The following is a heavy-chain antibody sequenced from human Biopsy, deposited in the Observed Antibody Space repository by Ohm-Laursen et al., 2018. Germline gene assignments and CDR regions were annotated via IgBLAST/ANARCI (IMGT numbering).Heavy chain of an antibody. CDR2: IYYTGST. CDR3: ARGTGKYYVYGAFDI. D-gene: IGHD3/OR15-3a*01. V-gene: IGHV4-59*12. Sequence: SETLSLTCPVSGGSISSYYWSWIRQPPGKGLEWIGYIYYTGSTNYNPSLKSRVTMSVDTSKNQFSLKLRSVTAADTAVYYCARGTGKYYVYGAFDIWGQGTMVTVSS. CDR1: GGSISSYY. J-gene: IGHJ3*02.